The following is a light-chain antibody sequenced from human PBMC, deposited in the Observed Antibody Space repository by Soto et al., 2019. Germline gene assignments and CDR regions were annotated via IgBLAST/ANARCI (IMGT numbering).Light chain of an antibody. CDR2: GAS. CDR1: QSVSNNY. V-gene: IGKV3-20*01. J-gene: IGKJ5*01. CDR3: QQYGTSPTT. Sequence: EIVLTQSPSTLSLSPGERATLSCRASQSVSNNYLAWYQQKPGQAPRLLIYGASNRATGIPDRFSGSGSGTDFTLTISRLEPEDFAVYFCQQYGTSPTTFGPGTRLEIK.